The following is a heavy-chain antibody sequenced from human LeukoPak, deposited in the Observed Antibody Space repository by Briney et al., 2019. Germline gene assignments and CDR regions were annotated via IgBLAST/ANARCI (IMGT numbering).Heavy chain of an antibody. CDR2: ISYDGNNT. Sequence: GGALRLLCGASGFTFSSCAIHWVRQAPGKGREGGAVISYDGNNTYYADSMKGRFTISRDNSENTLYLQMNSLRTEDTAVYYCAQEGDILTGYYPGGWGQGTLVTVSS. CDR1: GFTFSSCA. J-gene: IGHJ4*02. D-gene: IGHD3-9*01. V-gene: IGHV3-30-3*01. CDR3: AQEGDILTGYYPGG.